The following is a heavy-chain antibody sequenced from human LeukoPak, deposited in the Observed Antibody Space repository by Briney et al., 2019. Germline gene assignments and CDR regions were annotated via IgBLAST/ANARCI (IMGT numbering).Heavy chain of an antibody. CDR2: ISWNSGSI. CDR3: AKAGCSSTTCYTNY. Sequence: GGSLRLSCAVSGFTFEDYAMQWVRQAPGKGLEWVSGISWNSGSIDYADSVKGRFTISRDNAKNSLYLQMNSLRTEDTALYYCAKAGCSSTTCYTNYWGQGTLVTVSS. V-gene: IGHV3-9*01. CDR1: GFTFEDYA. D-gene: IGHD2-2*02. J-gene: IGHJ4*02.